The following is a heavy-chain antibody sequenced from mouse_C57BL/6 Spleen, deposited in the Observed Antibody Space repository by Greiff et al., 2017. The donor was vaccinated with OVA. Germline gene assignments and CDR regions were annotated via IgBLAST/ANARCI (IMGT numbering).Heavy chain of an antibody. Sequence: QVQLQQSGAELVKPGASVKLSCKASGYTFTSYWMHWVKQRPGQGLEWIGMIHPNSGSTNYNEKFKSKATLTVDKSPSTAYMQLSSLTSEDSAVYYCARDSNYGAMYYWGQGTSVTVSP. V-gene: IGHV1-64*01. D-gene: IGHD2-5*01. CDR2: IHPNSGST. CDR3: ARDSNYGAMYY. J-gene: IGHJ4*01. CDR1: GYTFTSYW.